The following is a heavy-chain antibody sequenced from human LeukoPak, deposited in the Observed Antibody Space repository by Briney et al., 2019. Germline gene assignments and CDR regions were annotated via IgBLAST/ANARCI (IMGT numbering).Heavy chain of an antibody. CDR2: INTNTGNP. CDR3: ARDWGSSSWSMGFDY. Sequence: ASVKVSCKVSGSTFTSYAISWVRQAPGQGLEWMGWINTNTGNPMYAQGFTGRFVYSLDTSVTTAYLQISSLKAEDTAVYYCARDWGSSSWSMGFDYWGQGTLVTVSS. V-gene: IGHV7-4-1*02. CDR1: GSTFTSYA. J-gene: IGHJ4*02. D-gene: IGHD6-13*01.